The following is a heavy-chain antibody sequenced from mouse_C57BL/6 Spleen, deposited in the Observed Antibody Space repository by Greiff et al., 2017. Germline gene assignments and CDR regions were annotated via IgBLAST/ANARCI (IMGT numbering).Heavy chain of an antibody. CDR1: GYTFTSYW. CDR2: IYPSGSGT. Sequence: QVHVKQPGAELVRPGSSVKLSCKASGYTFTSYWIPWVKQRPIQGLEWIGNIYPSGSGTNYNEKFKNKATLTVDTSSSTAYMQLSSLTSEDSAVYYCARGGRYYFDYWGQGTTLTVSS. J-gene: IGHJ2*01. V-gene: IGHV1-52*01. CDR3: ARGGRYYFDY.